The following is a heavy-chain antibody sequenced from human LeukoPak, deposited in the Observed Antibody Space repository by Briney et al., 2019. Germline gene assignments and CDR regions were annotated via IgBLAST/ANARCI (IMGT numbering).Heavy chain of an antibody. Sequence: GGSPRLSCAASGFTFSSYGIHWVRQAPGKGLEWVAVISYDGSNKYYADSVKGRFTISRDNSKNTLYLQMNSLRAEDTAVYYCAKDLASCSGGSCYSGGFDPWGQGTLVTVSS. CDR3: AKDLASCSGGSCYSGGFDP. CDR1: GFTFSSYG. CDR2: ISYDGSNK. J-gene: IGHJ5*02. V-gene: IGHV3-30*18. D-gene: IGHD2-15*01.